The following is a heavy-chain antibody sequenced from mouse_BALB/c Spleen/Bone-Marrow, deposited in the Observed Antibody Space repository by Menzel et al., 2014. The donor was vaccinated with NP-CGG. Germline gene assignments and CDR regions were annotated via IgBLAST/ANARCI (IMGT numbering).Heavy chain of an antibody. D-gene: IGHD2-3*01. J-gene: IGHJ2*01. CDR3: ARDMGGLLFDY. Sequence: EVQRVESGGGLVQPGGSLRLSCATSGFTFTDYYMNWVRQPPGKALEWLGLIRNKANGYTTEYSASVKGRFTISRDISQGILYLQMNPLRAEDSATYYCARDMGGLLFDYWGQGTTLTVSS. CDR2: IRNKANGYTT. CDR1: GFTFTDYY. V-gene: IGHV7-3*02.